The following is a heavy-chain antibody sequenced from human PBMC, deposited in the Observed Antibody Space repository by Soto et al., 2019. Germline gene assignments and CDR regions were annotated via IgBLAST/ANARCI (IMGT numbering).Heavy chain of an antibody. V-gene: IGHV3-66*04. CDR3: ARHEDGYAFDI. CDR1: GFTVSSNY. Sequence: AGGSLRLSCAASGFTVSSNYMSWVRQAPGKGLEWVSVIYSGGSTYYADSVKGRFTISRDNSKNTLYLQMNSLRAEDTAVYYCARHEDGYAFDIWGQGTMVTVSS. J-gene: IGHJ3*02. CDR2: IYSGGST.